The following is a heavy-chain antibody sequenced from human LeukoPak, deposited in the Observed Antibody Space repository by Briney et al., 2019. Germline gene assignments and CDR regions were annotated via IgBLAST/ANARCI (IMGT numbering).Heavy chain of an antibody. V-gene: IGHV3-53*01. CDR2: IYSGGDT. D-gene: IGHD1-26*01. Sequence: GGSLRLSCKVSGLTVSRTYMTWVRQASGKALEWLSVIYSGGDTNYADSVKGRFTISRDNSKNTLYLQLDSLRVEDTAVYFCGRGGRWELTDYWGQGTLVTVSS. CDR1: GLTVSRTY. J-gene: IGHJ4*02. CDR3: GRGGRWELTDY.